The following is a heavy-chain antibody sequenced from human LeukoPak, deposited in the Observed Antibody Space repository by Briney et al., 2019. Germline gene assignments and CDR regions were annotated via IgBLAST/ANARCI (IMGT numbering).Heavy chain of an antibody. J-gene: IGHJ4*02. D-gene: IGHD4-23*01. Sequence: SETLSLTCTVSGGSISSGGYYWSWIRQHPGKGLEWIGYIYYSGSTYYNPSLKSRVTISVDTSKNQFSLKLSSVTAADTAVYYCANSANYGGNSGFFDYWGQGTLVTVSS. CDR2: IYYSGST. CDR3: ANSANYGGNSGFFDY. CDR1: GGSISSGGYY. V-gene: IGHV4-31*03.